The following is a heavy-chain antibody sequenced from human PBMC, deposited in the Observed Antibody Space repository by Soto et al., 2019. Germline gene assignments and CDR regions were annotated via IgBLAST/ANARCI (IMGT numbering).Heavy chain of an antibody. D-gene: IGHD2-21*02. V-gene: IGHV4-31*03. CDR3: ATLVVVTAIGWFDP. CDR1: GGSISSGGYY. J-gene: IGHJ5*02. CDR2: IYYSGST. Sequence: PSETLSLTCTVSGGSISSGGYYWSWIRQHPGKGLEWIGYIYYSGSTYYNPSLKSRVTISVDTSKNQFSLKLSSVTAADTAVYYCATLVVVTAIGWFDPWGQGTLVTVSS.